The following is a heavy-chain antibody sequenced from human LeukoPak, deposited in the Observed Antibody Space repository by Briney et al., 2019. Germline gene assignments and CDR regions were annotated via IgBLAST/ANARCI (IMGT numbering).Heavy chain of an antibody. D-gene: IGHD3-10*01. CDR2: INHSGST. Sequence: SETLSLTCAVYGGSFSGYYWSWIRQPPGKGLEWIGEINHSGSTNYNPSLKSRVTISVDTSKNQFSLKLSSVTAADTAVYYCARLSITMVRGERKYYYYYMDVWGKGTTVTISS. CDR1: GGSFSGYY. CDR3: ARLSITMVRGERKYYYYYMDV. J-gene: IGHJ6*03. V-gene: IGHV4-34*01.